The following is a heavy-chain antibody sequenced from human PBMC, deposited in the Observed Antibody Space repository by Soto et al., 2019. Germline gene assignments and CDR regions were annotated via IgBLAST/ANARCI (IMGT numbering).Heavy chain of an antibody. J-gene: IGHJ4*02. V-gene: IGHV3-15*01. CDR2: IKSKADGGTT. CDR3: TSLYYGH. CDR1: GFNFSYNA. D-gene: IGHD4-17*01. Sequence: PGGSLRLSCVASGFNFSYNAISWVRQAPGKGLEWVGRIKSKADGGTTDYAAPVKGRFTISRDESQNTLYLQMNSLKTEDTAVYYCTSLYYGHWGQGTLVTVSS.